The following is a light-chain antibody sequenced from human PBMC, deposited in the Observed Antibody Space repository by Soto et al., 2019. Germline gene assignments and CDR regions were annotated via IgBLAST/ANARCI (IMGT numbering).Light chain of an antibody. CDR3: QQYNSYWWT. CDR1: QSISSW. CDR2: KAS. Sequence: DIQMTQSPSTLSASVGDRVTITCRVSQSISSWLAWYQQKPGKAPKLLIYKASSLESGVPSRFSGSGSGTDFTLTISSLQPDDFATYYCQQYNSYWWTFGQGTKVEIK. J-gene: IGKJ1*01. V-gene: IGKV1-5*03.